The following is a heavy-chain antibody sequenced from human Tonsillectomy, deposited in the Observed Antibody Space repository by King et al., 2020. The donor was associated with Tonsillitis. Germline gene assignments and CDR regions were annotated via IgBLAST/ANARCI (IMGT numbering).Heavy chain of an antibody. CDR1: GFTFGDYA. V-gene: IGHV3-49*03. CDR3: TRPYNGNPQRGSGLDV. J-gene: IGHJ6*02. CDR2: IRSKAYGGTT. Sequence: VQLVESGGGLVQPGRSLRLSCTASGFTFGDYAMHWLRQAPGKGLEWVGFIRSKAYGGTTEYAASVKGRFTISRDDSKSIAYLQMNSLKTEDTAVYYCTRPYNGNPQRGSGLDVWGQGTTVTVSS. D-gene: IGHD1-1*01.